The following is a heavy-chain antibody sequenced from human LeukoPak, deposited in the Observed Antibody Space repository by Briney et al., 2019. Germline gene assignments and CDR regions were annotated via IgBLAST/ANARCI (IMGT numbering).Heavy chain of an antibody. Sequence: PSETLSLTCAVYGGSFSGYYWSWIRQPPGKGLEWIGKINHSGSTNYNPSLKSRVTISVDTSKNQFSLKLSSVTAADTAVYYCARAFYDFWSGYQIDYWGQGTLVTVSS. CDR2: INHSGST. CDR1: GGSFSGYY. V-gene: IGHV4-34*01. CDR3: ARAFYDFWSGYQIDY. J-gene: IGHJ4*02. D-gene: IGHD3-3*01.